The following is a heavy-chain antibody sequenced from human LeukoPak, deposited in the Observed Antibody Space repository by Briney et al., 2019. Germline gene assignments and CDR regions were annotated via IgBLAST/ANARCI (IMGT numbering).Heavy chain of an antibody. CDR3: AIKQFYFEN. V-gene: IGHV3-23*01. D-gene: IGHD4-11*01. Sequence: PGGSLRLSCAASGFAFSNYGASWVRQAPGKGLEWVSSISVSGGDTYYADSVKGRFTVSRDNSKNTLYLQMNSLRADDTAVCYCAIKQFYFENWGQGTLVTVSS. CDR1: GFAFSNYG. CDR2: ISVSGGDT. J-gene: IGHJ4*02.